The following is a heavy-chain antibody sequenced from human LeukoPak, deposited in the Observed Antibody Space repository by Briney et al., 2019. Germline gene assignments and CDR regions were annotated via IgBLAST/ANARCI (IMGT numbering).Heavy chain of an antibody. CDR2: ISYDGSDK. CDR3: ARADGSVAGPPSGH. CDR1: GFTFSTYA. J-gene: IGHJ4*02. D-gene: IGHD6-19*01. V-gene: IGHV3-30-3*01. Sequence: PGGSLRLSCAASGFTFSTYAMNWVRQAPGKGLEWVAIISYDGSDKYYADSVKGRLTISRDNSKSTLYLQMISLRTEDTAVYYCARADGSVAGPPSGHWGQGTLVTVSS.